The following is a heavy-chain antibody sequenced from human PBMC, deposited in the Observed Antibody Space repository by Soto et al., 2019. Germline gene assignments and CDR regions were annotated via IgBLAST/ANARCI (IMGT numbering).Heavy chain of an antibody. D-gene: IGHD3-3*01. V-gene: IGHV4-34*01. CDR3: ARVHPYYDFWSGPTNYYYGMDV. Sequence: QVQLQQWGAGLLKPSETLSLTCAVYGGSFSGYYWSWIRQPPGKGLEWIGEINHSGSTNYNPSLKSRVTISVDTSKNQFSLKLSSVTAADTAVYYCARVHPYYDFWSGPTNYYYGMDVWGQGTTVTVSS. CDR1: GGSFSGYY. J-gene: IGHJ6*02. CDR2: INHSGST.